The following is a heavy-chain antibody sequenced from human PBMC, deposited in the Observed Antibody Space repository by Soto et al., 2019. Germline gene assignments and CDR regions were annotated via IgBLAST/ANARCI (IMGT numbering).Heavy chain of an antibody. CDR2: IYYSGST. D-gene: IGHD3-10*01. Sequence: SETLSLTCTVSGGSISSYYWSWIRQPPGEGLEWIGYIYYSGSTNYNPSLRSRVTISVDTSKNQFSLKLGSVTAADTAVYYCAAYYGSPLAVYWGQGTLVTVSS. CDR3: AAYYGSPLAVY. V-gene: IGHV4-59*12. CDR1: GGSISSYY. J-gene: IGHJ4*02.